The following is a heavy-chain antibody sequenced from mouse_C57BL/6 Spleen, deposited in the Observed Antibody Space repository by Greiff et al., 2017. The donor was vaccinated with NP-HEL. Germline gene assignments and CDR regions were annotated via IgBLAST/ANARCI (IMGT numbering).Heavy chain of an antibody. CDR2: IYPGSGST. J-gene: IGHJ4*01. CDR1: GYTFTSYW. D-gene: IGHD2-2*01. CDR3: ARYPSTMVTTNYAMDY. V-gene: IGHV1-55*01. Sequence: VQLQQPGAELVKPGASVKMSCKASGYTFTSYWITWVKQRPGQGLEWIGDIYPGSGSTNYNEKFKSKATLTVDTSSSTAYMQLSSLTSEDSAVYYCARYPSTMVTTNYAMDYWGQGTSVTVSS.